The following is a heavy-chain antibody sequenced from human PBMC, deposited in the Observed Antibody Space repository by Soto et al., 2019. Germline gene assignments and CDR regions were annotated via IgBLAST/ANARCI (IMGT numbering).Heavy chain of an antibody. V-gene: IGHV2-5*01. CDR1: GFSLSTSGVG. D-gene: IGHD3-10*01. J-gene: IGHJ6*04. Sequence: QITLKESGPTLVKPTQTLTLTCTFSGFSLSTSGVGVGWIRQPPRKALEWLALIYSNDDKRYSPSLKSRLTITKDPSKDQVVRTKANIVPVDTATYYCSHMEGSGLFSMDFWGTGTTVTVYS. CDR2: IYSNDDK. CDR3: SHMEGSGLFSMDF.